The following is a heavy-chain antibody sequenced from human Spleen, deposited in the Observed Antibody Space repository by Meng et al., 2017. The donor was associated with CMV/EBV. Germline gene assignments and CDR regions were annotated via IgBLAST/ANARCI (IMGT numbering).Heavy chain of an antibody. CDR1: GYTFTGYY. CDR2: INPNSGGT. D-gene: IGHD6-6*01. V-gene: IGHV1-2*02. J-gene: IGHJ4*02. CDR3: AREDSSSDFDY. Sequence: ASVKVSCKASGYTFTGYYMHWVRQAPGQGLEWMGWINPNSGGTNYAQKCQGRVTMTRDTSISTAYMELSRLRSDDTAVYYCAREDSSSDFDYWGQGTLVTVSS.